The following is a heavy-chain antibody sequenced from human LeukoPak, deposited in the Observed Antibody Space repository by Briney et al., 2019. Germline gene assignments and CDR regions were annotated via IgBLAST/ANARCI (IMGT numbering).Heavy chain of an antibody. CDR2: ISSSSSYI. V-gene: IGHV3-21*01. CDR3: ARDNPYSESLAADDAFDI. Sequence: GGSLRLSCAASGFTFRSYSMNWVRQAPGKGLEWVSSISSSSSYIYYADSVKGRFTISRDNAKNSPYLQTNSLRAEDTAIYYCARDNPYSESLAADDAFDIWGQGTMVTVSS. CDR1: GFTFRSYS. J-gene: IGHJ3*02. D-gene: IGHD1-26*01.